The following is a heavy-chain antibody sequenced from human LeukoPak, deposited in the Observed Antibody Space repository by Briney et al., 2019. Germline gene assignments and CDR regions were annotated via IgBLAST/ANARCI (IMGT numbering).Heavy chain of an antibody. CDR2: IYPGDSDT. D-gene: IGHD3-3*01. CDR1: GYSFTSYW. J-gene: IGHJ5*02. V-gene: IGHV5-51*01. Sequence: ASLKVFCKGSGYSFTSYWIGWVLQMPGKGLEGMGIIYPGDSDTKYSPSFQGQVTISADTSINHAYLQLSSLKASDTAMYYCARDGIPIFAGYLLDWCDPWGQGTLVTVSS. CDR3: ARDGIPIFAGYLLDWCDP.